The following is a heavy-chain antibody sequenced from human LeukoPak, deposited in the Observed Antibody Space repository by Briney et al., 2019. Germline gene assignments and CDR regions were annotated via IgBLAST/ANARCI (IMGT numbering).Heavy chain of an antibody. CDR2: IYYSGST. J-gene: IGHJ6*03. Sequence: SETLSLTCTVSGYSIGSGYYWGWIRQPPGKGLEWIGSIYYSGSTYYNPSLKSRVTISVDTSKNQFSLKLSSVTAADTAVYYCARLSWWQQYLYYYYYMDVWGKGTTVTVSS. V-gene: IGHV4-38-2*02. CDR3: ARLSWWQQYLYYYYYMDV. CDR1: GYSIGSGYY. D-gene: IGHD2-15*01.